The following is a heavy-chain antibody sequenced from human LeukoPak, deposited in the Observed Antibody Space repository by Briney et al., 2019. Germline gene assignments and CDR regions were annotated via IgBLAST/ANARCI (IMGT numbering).Heavy chain of an antibody. Sequence: ASVKVSCKASGYTFTSYGISWVRQAPGQGLEWMGWISAYNGNTKYAQKLQGRVTMTTGTSTSTAYMELRSLRSDDTAVYYCARVGGVVYYGSGSYYSHFDYWGQGTLVTVSS. CDR1: GYTFTSYG. D-gene: IGHD3-10*01. CDR2: ISAYNGNT. J-gene: IGHJ4*02. CDR3: ARVGGVVYYGSGSYYSHFDY. V-gene: IGHV1-18*01.